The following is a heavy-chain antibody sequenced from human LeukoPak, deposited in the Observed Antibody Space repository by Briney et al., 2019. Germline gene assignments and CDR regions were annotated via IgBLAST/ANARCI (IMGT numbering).Heavy chain of an antibody. D-gene: IGHD2-2*01. CDR3: ARVLVPLVPAARYYYGMDV. J-gene: IGHJ6*02. Sequence: GRSLRLSCAASGFTFSSYAMHWVRQAPGKGLEWVAVISYDGSNKYYADSVKGRFTISRDNSKNTLYLQMNSLRAEDTAVYYCARVLVPLVPAARYYYGMDVWGQGTTVTVSS. V-gene: IGHV3-30-3*01. CDR1: GFTFSSYA. CDR2: ISYDGSNK.